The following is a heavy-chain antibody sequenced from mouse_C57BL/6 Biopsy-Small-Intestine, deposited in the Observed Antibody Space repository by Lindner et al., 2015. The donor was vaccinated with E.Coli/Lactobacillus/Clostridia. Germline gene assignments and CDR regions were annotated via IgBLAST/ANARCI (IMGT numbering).Heavy chain of an antibody. CDR2: ISTYSGNT. CDR1: GYTFISYG. D-gene: IGHD1-1*01. V-gene: IGHV1-7*01. Sequence: SVKVSCKTSGYTFISYGLSWVRQAPGQGLELMGWISTYSGNTNYAQRFQDRVTMTTDTSTSTTYMEMRSLRSDDTAVYYCARTGFYYDSSGYNYDAFDIWGQGTMVTVSS. CDR3: ARTGFYYDSSGYNYDAFDI. J-gene: IGHJ3*01.